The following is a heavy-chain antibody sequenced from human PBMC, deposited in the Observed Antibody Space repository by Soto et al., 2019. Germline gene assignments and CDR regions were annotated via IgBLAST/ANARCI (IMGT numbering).Heavy chain of an antibody. CDR2: IYWDDDK. CDR3: AHATYCGGVYSRPFDP. CDR1: GFSLSTSGVG. J-gene: IGHJ5*02. Sequence: SGPTLVNPTQTLTLTCTFSGFSLSTSGVGVGWIRQPPGKALEWLALIYWDDDKRYGPSLKSRLTITKDTSKNQVVLTMTNMDPVDTATYYCAHATYCGGVYSRPFDPWGPGTLVTVST. D-gene: IGHD2-21*01. V-gene: IGHV2-5*05.